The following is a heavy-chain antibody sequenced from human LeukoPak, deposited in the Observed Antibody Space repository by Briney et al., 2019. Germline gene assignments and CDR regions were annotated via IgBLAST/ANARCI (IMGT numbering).Heavy chain of an antibody. Sequence: GESLKISCKGSGYTFTSYGISWVRQAPGQGLEWMGWISAYNGNTNYAQKLQGRVTMTTDTSTSTAYMELRSLRSDDTAVYYCARDAGSSGYSYWGQGTLVTVSS. J-gene: IGHJ4*02. CDR2: ISAYNGNT. V-gene: IGHV1-18*01. D-gene: IGHD3-22*01. CDR1: GYTFTSYG. CDR3: ARDAGSSGYSY.